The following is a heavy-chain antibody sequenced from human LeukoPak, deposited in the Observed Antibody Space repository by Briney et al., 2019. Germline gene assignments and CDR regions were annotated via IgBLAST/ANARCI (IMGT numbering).Heavy chain of an antibody. Sequence: ASVKVSCKASGGTFSSYAISWVRQAPGQGLEWMGGIIPIFGTANYAQKFQGRVTITTDESTSTAYMELSSLRSEDTAVYYCARRKVRGVTINEDYWGQGTLVTVSS. CDR1: GGTFSSYA. CDR2: IIPIFGTA. J-gene: IGHJ4*02. D-gene: IGHD3-10*01. CDR3: ARRKVRGVTINEDY. V-gene: IGHV1-69*05.